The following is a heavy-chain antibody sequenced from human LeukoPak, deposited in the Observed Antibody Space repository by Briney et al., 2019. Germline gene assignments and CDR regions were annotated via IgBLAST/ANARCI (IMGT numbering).Heavy chain of an antibody. D-gene: IGHD3-22*01. CDR1: GGSMSSGEYY. J-gene: IGHJ5*02. CDR2: MYYSGST. CDR3: ARPYYYDSRIDP. V-gene: IGHV4-30-4*01. Sequence: PSETLSLTCTVSGGSMSSGEYYGSWIRQPPGKGLEWIAYMYYSGSTYYNPSLKRRVTMSADTSKNQLSLKLSSVTAADTAVYYRARPYYYDSRIDPWGQGILVTVSS.